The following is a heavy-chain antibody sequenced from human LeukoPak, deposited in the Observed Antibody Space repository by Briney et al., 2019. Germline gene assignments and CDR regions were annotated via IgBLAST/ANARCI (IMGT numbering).Heavy chain of an antibody. J-gene: IGHJ6*02. CDR3: AKTGDPFDDYDILTGYLYYYYGMDV. Sequence: QPGGSLRLSCAASGFTFSSYGMHWVRQAPGKGLEWVAVISYDGSNKYYADSVKGRFTISRDNSKNTLYLQMNSLRAEDTAVYYCAKTGDPFDDYDILTGYLYYYYGMDVWGQGTTVTVSS. CDR2: ISYDGSNK. CDR1: GFTFSSYG. V-gene: IGHV3-30*18. D-gene: IGHD3-9*01.